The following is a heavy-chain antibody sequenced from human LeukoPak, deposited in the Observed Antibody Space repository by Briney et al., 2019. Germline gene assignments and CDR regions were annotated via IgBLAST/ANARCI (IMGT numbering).Heavy chain of an antibody. CDR1: GFTFSSYE. Sequence: GGSLRLSCAASGFTFSSYEMNWVRQAPGKGLEWVSYVSSSGNTIYYADSVKGRFTVSRDNAKNSLYLQMSSPRAEDTAVYYCARQVASGFDPWGQGTLVTVSS. V-gene: IGHV3-48*03. CDR3: ARQVASGFDP. CDR2: VSSSGNTI. J-gene: IGHJ5*02.